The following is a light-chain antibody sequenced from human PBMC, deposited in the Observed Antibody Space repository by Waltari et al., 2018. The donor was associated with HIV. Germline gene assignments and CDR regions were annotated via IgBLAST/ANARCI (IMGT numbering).Light chain of an antibody. V-gene: IGLV1-51*01. CDR3: ATWDSSLNAVV. Sequence: QSLLTQPPSVSAAPGQKVTISCSGSPPNIGSNYVSWYEQFPGAAPKLLISDNNKRPSGIPDRFSGSKSGTSATLAITGLQTGDEADYYCATWDSSLNAVVFGGGTKLTVL. CDR1: PPNIGSNY. J-gene: IGLJ3*02. CDR2: DNN.